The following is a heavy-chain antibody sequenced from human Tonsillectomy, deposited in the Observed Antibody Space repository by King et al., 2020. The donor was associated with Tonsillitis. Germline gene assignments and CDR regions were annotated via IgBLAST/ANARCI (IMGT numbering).Heavy chain of an antibody. CDR3: ARVSELGDRYGPTYYYYAMDV. J-gene: IGHJ6*02. Sequence: VQLVESGGGLVKPGESMRLCCAAAGFSLSDYYINWIRQAPGKGLEWVGYISSSGYTRYHESVKGRFTISRDNAKNSLYLQMKSLRAGDMALYYGARVSELGDRYGPTYYYYAMDVWGPGTTVTVSS. V-gene: IGHV3-11*01. CDR2: ISSSGYTR. CDR1: GFSLSDYY. D-gene: IGHD5-18*01.